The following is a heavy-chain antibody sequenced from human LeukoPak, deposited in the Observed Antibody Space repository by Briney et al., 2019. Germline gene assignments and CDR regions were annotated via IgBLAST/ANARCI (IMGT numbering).Heavy chain of an antibody. V-gene: IGHV3-30*18. D-gene: IGHD2-2*01. CDR2: ISYDGSNK. Sequence: GGSLRLSCAASGFTFSSYGMHWVRQAPGKGLEWVAVISYDGSNKYYADSVKGRFTISRDNAKNSLYLQMNSLRAEDTAVYYCAKEVVPAAMPYWGQGTLVTVSS. J-gene: IGHJ4*02. CDR3: AKEVVPAAMPY. CDR1: GFTFSSYG.